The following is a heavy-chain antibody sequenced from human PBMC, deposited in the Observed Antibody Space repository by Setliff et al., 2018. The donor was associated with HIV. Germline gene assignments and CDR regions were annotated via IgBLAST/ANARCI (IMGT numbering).Heavy chain of an antibody. CDR3: ARTRYYYDSSDRYWVIDS. D-gene: IGHD3-22*01. CDR2: IYVGGSV. Sequence: PSETLSLTCTVSGGSMNSDSYSWTWLRQPAGKGPELIGHIYVGGSVIYNPSLASRVTISMVPSKNQFSLDLSSVTAADTAAYFCARTRYYYDSSDRYWVIDSWGPGTLVTAPQ. CDR1: GGSMNSDSYS. V-gene: IGHV4-61*10. J-gene: IGHJ5*01.